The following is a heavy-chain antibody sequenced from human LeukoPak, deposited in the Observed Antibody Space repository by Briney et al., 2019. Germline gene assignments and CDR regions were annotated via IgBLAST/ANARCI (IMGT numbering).Heavy chain of an antibody. CDR3: AREGYYGSGSPPSLYFDY. CDR1: GFTFRNYV. CDR2: TSSDLNVK. J-gene: IGHJ4*02. Sequence: PGGSLRLSCAPSGFTFRNYVIHWVRQAPGKGLEWVAVTSSDLNVKLYADSVKGRFTISRDNSRSTLYLQMNSLRPEDTAIYYCAREGYYGSGSPPSLYFDYWGQGTLVTVSS. V-gene: IGHV3-30-3*01. D-gene: IGHD3-10*01.